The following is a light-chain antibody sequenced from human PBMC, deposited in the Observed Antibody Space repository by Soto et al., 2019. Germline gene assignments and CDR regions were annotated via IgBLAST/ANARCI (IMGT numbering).Light chain of an antibody. CDR2: ADN. Sequence: QSVLTQTPSVSGAPGQKITMSCTGSSSNIGAGYDVHWYQQVPGAAPRLLIYADNNRPSGVPDRFSASKSGTSASLAITGLQAEDEADYYCSSYAGSSNVFGTGTKLTVL. J-gene: IGLJ1*01. CDR1: SSNIGAGYD. V-gene: IGLV1-40*01. CDR3: SSYAGSSNV.